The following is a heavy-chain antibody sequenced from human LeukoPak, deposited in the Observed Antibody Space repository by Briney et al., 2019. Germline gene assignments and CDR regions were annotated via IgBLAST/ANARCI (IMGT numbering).Heavy chain of an antibody. CDR1: GFTFSSYA. Sequence: GGSLRLSCAASGFTFSSYAMHWVRQAPGKGLEWVAVISYDGSNKYYADSVKGRFTISRDNSKNTLYLQMNSLRAEDTAVYYCARDAYYYDSSGGYYFDYWGQGTLVTVSS. D-gene: IGHD3-22*01. V-gene: IGHV3-30-3*01. CDR3: ARDAYYYDSSGGYYFDY. CDR2: ISYDGSNK. J-gene: IGHJ4*02.